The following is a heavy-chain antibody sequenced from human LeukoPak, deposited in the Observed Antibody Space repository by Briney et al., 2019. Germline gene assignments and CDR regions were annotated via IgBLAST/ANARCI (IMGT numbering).Heavy chain of an antibody. J-gene: IGHJ3*02. V-gene: IGHV3-11*04. CDR2: ISSSGSTI. Sequence: GGSLRLSCAASGFTFSDYYMSWIRQAPGKGLEWVSYISSSGSTIYYADSVKGRFTISRDNAKNSLYLQMNSLRAEDTAVYYCARAPGEMATIAAFDIWGQGTMVTVSS. CDR3: ARAPGEMATIAAFDI. CDR1: GFTFSDYY. D-gene: IGHD5-24*01.